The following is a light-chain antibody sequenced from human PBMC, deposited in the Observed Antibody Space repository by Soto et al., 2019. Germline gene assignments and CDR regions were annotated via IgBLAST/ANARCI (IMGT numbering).Light chain of an antibody. CDR1: QSVSSY. Sequence: IVLTQSPATLSLSPGERATLSCRASQSVSSYLAWYQQKPGQAPRLLIYDASNRATGIPARFSGSGSGTEFTLTISSLQSEDFAVYYCQPYNNWPPYTFGQGTKVDI. V-gene: IGKV3-11*01. CDR3: QPYNNWPPYT. CDR2: DAS. J-gene: IGKJ1*01.